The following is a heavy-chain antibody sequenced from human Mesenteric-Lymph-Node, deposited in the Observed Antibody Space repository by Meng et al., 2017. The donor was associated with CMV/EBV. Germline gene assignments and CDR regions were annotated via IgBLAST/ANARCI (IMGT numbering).Heavy chain of an antibody. Sequence: SGLSLSTSPVGVGWIRQSPGEARELLALIYWNDDKRYRTSLKNRLTITKDTSKSQVVLTMTDMGPVDTATYYCALESRGNSYGIDYWGQGSLVTVSS. CDR3: ALESRGNSYGIDY. CDR1: GLSLSTSPVG. CDR2: IYWNDDK. V-gene: IGHV2-5*01. J-gene: IGHJ4*02. D-gene: IGHD5-12*01.